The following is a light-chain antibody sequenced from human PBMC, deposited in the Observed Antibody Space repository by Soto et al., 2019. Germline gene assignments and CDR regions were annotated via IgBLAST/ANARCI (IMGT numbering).Light chain of an antibody. Sequence: DIVMTQSPLSLPVTPGEPASISYRSSQSPLHTDGYNYLDWYLQKPGQSPQLLIYLGSHRASGVPDRFSGSGSGTDFTLKISRVEAEDVGVYYCMQSLLTPRTFGQGTKVEIK. J-gene: IGKJ1*01. CDR1: QSPLHTDGYNY. CDR2: LGS. CDR3: MQSLLTPRT. V-gene: IGKV2-28*01.